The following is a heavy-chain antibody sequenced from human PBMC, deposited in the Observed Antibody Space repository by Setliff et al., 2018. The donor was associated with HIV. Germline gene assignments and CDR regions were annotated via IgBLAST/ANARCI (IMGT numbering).Heavy chain of an antibody. CDR2: IYFDGSNK. CDR1: GFTFSSYG. V-gene: IGHV3-30*02. CDR3: AKGASSSWEGLLFDY. J-gene: IGHJ4*02. Sequence: PGGSLRLSCAASGFTFSSYGMHWVRQAPGKGLEWVAVIYFDGSNKYYADSVKGRFTISRDNSKNTLYLQMNSLRAEDTAVYYCAKGASSSWEGLLFDYWGQGTLVTVSS. D-gene: IGHD6-13*01.